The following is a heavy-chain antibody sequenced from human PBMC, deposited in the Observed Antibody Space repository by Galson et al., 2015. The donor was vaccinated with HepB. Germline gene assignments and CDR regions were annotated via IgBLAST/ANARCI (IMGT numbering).Heavy chain of an antibody. D-gene: IGHD3-16*01. CDR2: IIPFGDKT. V-gene: IGHV1-69*04. CDR1: GGTFGSYA. J-gene: IGHJ3*02. Sequence: SVKVSCKASGGTFGSYAFNWVRQAPGQGLEWMGRIIPFGDKTNTAQNFQDRLTITADKSTKTVYMELSSLTSDDTAVYFCARADYYDVSGFHFNGLDIWALGTMVTVSA. CDR3: ARADYYDVSGFHFNGLDI.